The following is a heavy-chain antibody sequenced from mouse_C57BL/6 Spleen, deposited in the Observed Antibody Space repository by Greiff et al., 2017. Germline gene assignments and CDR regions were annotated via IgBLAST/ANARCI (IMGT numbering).Heavy chain of an antibody. CDR3: ARRTGTRGYAMDY. Sequence: VQLQQPGAELVRPGSSVKLSCKASGYTFTSYWMHWVKQRPIQGLEWIGNIDPSDSETHYNQKFKDKATLTVDKSSSTAYMQLSSLTSEDSAVYYCARRTGTRGYAMDYWGQGTSVTVSS. CDR2: IDPSDSET. D-gene: IGHD4-1*01. V-gene: IGHV1-52*01. CDR1: GYTFTSYW. J-gene: IGHJ4*01.